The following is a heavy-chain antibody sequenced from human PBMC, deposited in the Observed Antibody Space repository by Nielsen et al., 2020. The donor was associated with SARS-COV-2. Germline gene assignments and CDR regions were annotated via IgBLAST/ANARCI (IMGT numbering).Heavy chain of an antibody. D-gene: IGHD1-26*01. CDR2: IKSKADGGTT. J-gene: IGHJ4*02. CDR3: TTGARF. CDR1: GLTFSKAW. V-gene: IGHV3-15*01. Sequence: GESLKISCAVSGLTFSKAWLNWVRQAPGKGLYWVGRIKSKADGGTTDYAAPVKGRFSISRDDSKNTLYLQMNRLTIEDTAVYYCTTGARFWGQGTLVTSPQ.